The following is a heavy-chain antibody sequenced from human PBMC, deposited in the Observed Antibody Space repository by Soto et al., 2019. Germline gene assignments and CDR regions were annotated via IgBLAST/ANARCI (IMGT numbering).Heavy chain of an antibody. Sequence: GGSLRLSCAASGFTFSSYAMSWVRQAPGKGLEWVSAISGSGGSTYYADSVKGRFTISRDNSKNTLYLQMNSLRAEDTAVYYCAKGANYYGSGSYYNWFDPWGQGTLVTVSS. CDR1: GFTFSSYA. CDR2: ISGSGGST. V-gene: IGHV3-23*01. D-gene: IGHD3-10*01. J-gene: IGHJ5*02. CDR3: AKGANYYGSGSYYNWFDP.